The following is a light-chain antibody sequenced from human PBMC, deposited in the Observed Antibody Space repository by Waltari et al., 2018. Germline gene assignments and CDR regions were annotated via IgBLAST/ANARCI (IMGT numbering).Light chain of an antibody. J-gene: IGKJ1*01. Sequence: EIVLTQSPATLSLSPGERATLSCRAGQSVSSYLAWYQQKPGQAPRLLIYDASSRATGIPARFSGSGSGTDFTLTISSLEPEDFAVYYCQQRSNWPRTFGQGTKVEI. CDR2: DAS. CDR3: QQRSNWPRT. V-gene: IGKV3-11*01. CDR1: QSVSSY.